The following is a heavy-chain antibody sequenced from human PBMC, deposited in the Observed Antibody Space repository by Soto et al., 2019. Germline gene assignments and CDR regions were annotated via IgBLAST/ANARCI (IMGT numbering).Heavy chain of an antibody. D-gene: IGHD3-10*01. J-gene: IGHJ5*02. V-gene: IGHV4-4*07. CDR1: GGSISSYY. CDR3: ARDRAAYGSGTLGSWFDP. Sequence: SETLSLTCTVSGGSISSYYWSWIRQPAGKGLEWIGRIYTSGSTNYNPSLKSRVTMSVDTSRNQFSLKLSSVTAADTAVYYCARDRAAYGSGTLGSWFDPWGQGTLVTAPQ. CDR2: IYTSGST.